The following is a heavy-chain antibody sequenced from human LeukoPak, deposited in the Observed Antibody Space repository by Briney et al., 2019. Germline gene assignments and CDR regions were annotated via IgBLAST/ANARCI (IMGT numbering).Heavy chain of an antibody. Sequence: PGTSLRLSCTTSGFIFSTYSIHWVRQAPGKGLEWVAVVSSDGSNNFYADSVKGRFTISRDNSKNTLYLQMNSLRIDDTAVYYCTRDRSYSGNDATYFDSWGHGTLVTVSP. J-gene: IGHJ4*01. V-gene: IGHV3-30-3*01. D-gene: IGHD5-12*01. CDR3: TRDRSYSGNDATYFDS. CDR1: GFIFSTYS. CDR2: VSSDGSNN.